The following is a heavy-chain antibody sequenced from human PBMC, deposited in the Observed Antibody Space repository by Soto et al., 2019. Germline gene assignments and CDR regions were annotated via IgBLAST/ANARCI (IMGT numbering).Heavy chain of an antibody. CDR1: GYTFTSYW. Sequence: PGESLKISCKGSGYTFTSYWIGWVRQMPGKGLEWMGIIYPGDSDTRYSPSFRGQVTISADKSISTAYLQWSSLKASDTAMYYCMRQLGVDADNWFHPWGQGTLVTVSS. V-gene: IGHV5-51*01. CDR2: IYPGDSDT. D-gene: IGHD2-8*01. CDR3: MRQLGVDADNWFHP. J-gene: IGHJ5*02.